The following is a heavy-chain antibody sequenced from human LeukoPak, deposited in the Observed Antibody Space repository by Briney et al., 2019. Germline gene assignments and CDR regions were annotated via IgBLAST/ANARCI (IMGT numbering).Heavy chain of an antibody. CDR3: ARRFGTSTPDY. CDR1: GGSFSGYY. V-gene: IGHV4-34*01. D-gene: IGHD5-12*01. CDR2: INHSGST. J-gene: IGHJ4*02. Sequence: PSETLSLTCAVYGGSFSGYYWSWIRQPPGKGLEWIGEINHSGSTDYNPPLKSRVTISVGTSKNQFSLKLSSVTAADTAVYYCARRFGTSTPDYWGQGTLVTVSS.